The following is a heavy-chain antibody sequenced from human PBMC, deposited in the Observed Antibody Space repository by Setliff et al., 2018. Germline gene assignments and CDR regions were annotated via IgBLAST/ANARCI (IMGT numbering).Heavy chain of an antibody. D-gene: IGHD6-19*01. V-gene: IGHV1-18*01. CDR1: GFRFTSFG. Sequence: GASVKVSCKTSGFRFTSFGFSWVRQAPGQGLEWMGWISPYSGESNYAQKFQDRLTVTADTSTKTTYMELRSLTSDDTAVYYCARSPPNRGSGSGWYGDFWGQGTLVTV. CDR3: ARSPPNRGSGSGWYGDF. J-gene: IGHJ4*02. CDR2: ISPYSGES.